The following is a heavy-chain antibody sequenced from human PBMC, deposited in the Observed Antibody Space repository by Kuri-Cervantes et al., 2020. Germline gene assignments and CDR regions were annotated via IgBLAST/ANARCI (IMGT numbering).Heavy chain of an antibody. CDR2: ISSSSSTI. Sequence: GESLKISCAASGFTFSSYSMNWVRQAPGKGLEWVSYISSSSSTIYYADSVKGRFTISRDNAKNSLYLQMNSLRDEDTAVYYCAQRNYYYYYGMDVWGQGTTGTVSS. CDR1: GFTFSSYS. CDR3: AQRNYYYYYGMDV. J-gene: IGHJ6*02. V-gene: IGHV3-48*02.